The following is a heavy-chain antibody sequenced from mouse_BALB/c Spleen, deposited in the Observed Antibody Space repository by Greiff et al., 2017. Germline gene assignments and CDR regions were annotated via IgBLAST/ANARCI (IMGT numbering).Heavy chain of an antibody. D-gene: IGHD2-4*01. CDR2: ISYDGSN. J-gene: IGHJ3*01. V-gene: IGHV3-6*02. CDR1: GYSITSGYY. CDR3: AGDDDYGAY. Sequence: VQLKESGPGLVKPSQSLSLTCSVTGYSITSGYYWNWIRQFPGNKLEWMGYISYDGSNNYNPSLKNRISITRDTSKNQFFLKLNSVTTEDTATYYCAGDDDYGAYWGQGTLVTVSA.